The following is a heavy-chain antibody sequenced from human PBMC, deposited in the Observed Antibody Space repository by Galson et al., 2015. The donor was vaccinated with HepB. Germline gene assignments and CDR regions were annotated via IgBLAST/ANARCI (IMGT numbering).Heavy chain of an antibody. J-gene: IGHJ4*02. CDR1: GFTVSSNY. Sequence: SLRLSCAASGFTVSSNYMSWVRQAPGKGLEWVLIIYTGGSTHYADSVKGRFTISRDNSMNTLYLQMNSLRGDDTAVYYCARSSYYDSSGHYPFDYWGQGTLVTVSS. D-gene: IGHD3-22*01. CDR2: IYTGGST. CDR3: ARSSYYDSSGHYPFDY. V-gene: IGHV3-53*01.